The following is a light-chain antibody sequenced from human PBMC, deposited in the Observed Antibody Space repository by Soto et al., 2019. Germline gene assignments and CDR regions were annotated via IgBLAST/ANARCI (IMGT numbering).Light chain of an antibody. Sequence: QSVLTQPPSVSAAPGQKVTISCSGSSSNIGGNSVSSYQQLPGTAPKLLIYDDNKRPSAIPDRFSGSKSGTSATLGITGFQTGDEADYYCGSWDSSLSAYVFGTGTKVTVL. V-gene: IGLV1-51*01. J-gene: IGLJ1*01. CDR1: SSNIGGNS. CDR3: GSWDSSLSAYV. CDR2: DDN.